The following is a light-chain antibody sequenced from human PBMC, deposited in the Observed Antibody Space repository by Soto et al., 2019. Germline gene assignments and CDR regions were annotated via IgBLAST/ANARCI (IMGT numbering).Light chain of an antibody. J-gene: IGLJ2*01. CDR2: EVT. CDR1: SSDVGGYNY. V-gene: IGLV2-14*01. CDR3: SSYTSSSTQV. Sequence: QSALTQPASLSGSPGQSITISCTGTSSDVGGYNYVSWYQQHPGKAPKLMIYEVTNRPSGVSDRFSGSKSGNTASLTISELQAEDEADYYCSSYTSSSTQVFGGGTKLTVL.